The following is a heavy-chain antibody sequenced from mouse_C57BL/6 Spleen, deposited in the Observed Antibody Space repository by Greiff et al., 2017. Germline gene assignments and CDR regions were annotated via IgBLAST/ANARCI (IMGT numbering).Heavy chain of an antibody. D-gene: IGHD2-4*01. Sequence: EVKLMESGPELVKPGASVKIPCKASGYTFTDYNMDWVKQSHGKSLEWIGDINPNNGGTIYNQKFKGKATLTVDKSSSTAYMELRSLTSEDTAVYYCARSYDYGFAYWGQGTLVTVSA. V-gene: IGHV1-18*01. J-gene: IGHJ3*01. CDR3: ARSYDYGFAY. CDR2: INPNNGGT. CDR1: GYTFTDYN.